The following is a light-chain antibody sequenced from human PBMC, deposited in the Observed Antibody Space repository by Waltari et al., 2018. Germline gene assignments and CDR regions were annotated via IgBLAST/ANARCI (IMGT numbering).Light chain of an antibody. V-gene: IGKV3-20*01. CDR3: QHYVRLPAT. J-gene: IGKJ1*01. CDR1: QSVSRT. CDR2: GAS. Sequence: EIVLTQSPGTLSLSPGERATLSCRASQSVSRTLAWYQQKPGQAPKLLIYGASIRATGIPDRFTGSGSGTDCSRTISSLEPEDFAIYFCQHYVRLPATFGQGTKVEIK.